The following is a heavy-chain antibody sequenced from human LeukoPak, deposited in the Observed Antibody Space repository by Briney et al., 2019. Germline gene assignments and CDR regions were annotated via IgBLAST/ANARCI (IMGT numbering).Heavy chain of an antibody. CDR3: ANLMRIYFDY. V-gene: IGHV3-21*01. J-gene: IGHJ4*02. CDR1: GFTFSSYS. Sequence: GGSLRLSCAASGFTFSSYSMNWVRQAPGKGLEWVSSISSSSSYIYYADSVKGRFTISRDNAMNSLYLQMNSLRAEDTAVYYCANLMRIYFDYWGQGTLVTVSS. D-gene: IGHD2-8*01. CDR2: ISSSSSYI.